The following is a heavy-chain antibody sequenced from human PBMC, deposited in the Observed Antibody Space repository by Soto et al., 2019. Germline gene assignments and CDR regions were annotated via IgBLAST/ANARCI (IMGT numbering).Heavy chain of an antibody. V-gene: IGHV3-7*03. CDR2: IPQDGVDG. D-gene: IGHD2-21*02. CDR3: ARDHLILPAHDFFYGSDV. CDR1: GFIFSMYS. Sequence: GGSLRLSCEVSGFIFSMYSMSWVRQTPGKGLEWVAKIPQDGVDGHYADAVKGRFTISRDNGKNSLYLQMNNLRAEDTAVYYCARDHLILPAHDFFYGSDVWGRGATVTVSS. J-gene: IGHJ6*02.